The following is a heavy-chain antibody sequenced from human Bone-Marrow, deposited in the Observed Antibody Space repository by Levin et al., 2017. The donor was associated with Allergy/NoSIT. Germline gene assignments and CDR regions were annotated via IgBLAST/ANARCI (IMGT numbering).Heavy chain of an antibody. CDR2: IYHSGSS. J-gene: IGHJ4*02. Sequence: SETLSLTCAVSGDSISRSNWWGWVRQPPGKGLEWIGEIYHSGSSNYNPSLKSRFTISLDKSKNQFSLKLSSVTAADTAVYYCARGYCSGSSCDLPLGTYYIDYWGQGTLVTVSS. V-gene: IGHV4-4*02. D-gene: IGHD2-15*01. CDR3: ARGYCSGSSCDLPLGTYYIDY. CDR1: GDSISRSNW.